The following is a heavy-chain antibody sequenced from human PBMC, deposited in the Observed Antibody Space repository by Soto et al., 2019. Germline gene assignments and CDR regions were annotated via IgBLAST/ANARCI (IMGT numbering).Heavy chain of an antibody. CDR3: AKEMYPRTVLDSSSPWGDY. V-gene: IGHV3-30*18. D-gene: IGHD6-6*01. Sequence: GGSLRLSCSVSGFTFSDYGMHWVRQAPGKGLEWVAVMSYAGTYKYYADSVKGRFTISRDLSGNTLFLQMNSLRLEDTAVYFCAKEMYPRTVLDSSSPWGDYWGQGTLVTVSS. J-gene: IGHJ4*02. CDR2: MSYAGTYK. CDR1: GFTFSDYG.